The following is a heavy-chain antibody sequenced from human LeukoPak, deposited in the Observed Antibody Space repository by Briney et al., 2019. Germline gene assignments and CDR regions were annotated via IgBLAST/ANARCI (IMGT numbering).Heavy chain of an antibody. CDR2: IYYSGST. V-gene: IGHV4-59*08. CDR1: GGSISSYY. Sequence: KPSETLSLTCTVSGGSISSYYWSWIRQPPGKGLGWIGDIYYSGSTNYNPSLKSRVTISVDTSKNQFSLRLSSVTTADTAVYYSARLASGSYGPLTPFDYWGQGTLVTVSS. J-gene: IGHJ4*02. D-gene: IGHD1-26*01. CDR3: ARLASGSYGPLTPFDY.